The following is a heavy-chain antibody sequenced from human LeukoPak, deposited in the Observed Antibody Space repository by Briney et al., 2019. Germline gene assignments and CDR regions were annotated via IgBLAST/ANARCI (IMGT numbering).Heavy chain of an antibody. CDR3: ARWYSSSWAFDY. CDR1: GGSISSGDYY. J-gene: IGHJ4*02. D-gene: IGHD6-13*01. Sequence: SQTLSLTCTVSGGSISSGDYYWSWIRQPPGKGLEWIGYIYYSGSTYYNPSLKSRVTISVDTSKNQLSLKLSSVTAADTAVYYCARWYSSSWAFDYWGQGTLVTVSS. V-gene: IGHV4-30-4*01. CDR2: IYYSGST.